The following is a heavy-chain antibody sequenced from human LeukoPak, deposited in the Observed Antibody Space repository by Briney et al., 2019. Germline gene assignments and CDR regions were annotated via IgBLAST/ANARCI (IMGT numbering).Heavy chain of an antibody. V-gene: IGHV4-39*01. J-gene: IGHJ4*02. CDR2: IYYSGST. Sequence: PSETLSLTCTVSGGSISSSSYYWGWIRQPPGKGLEWIGSIYYSGSTYCNPSLKSRVTISVDTSKNQFSLKLSSVTAADTAVYYCARLKYFDWLLFDYWGQGTLVTVSS. CDR1: GGSISSSSYY. CDR3: ARLKYFDWLLFDY. D-gene: IGHD3-9*01.